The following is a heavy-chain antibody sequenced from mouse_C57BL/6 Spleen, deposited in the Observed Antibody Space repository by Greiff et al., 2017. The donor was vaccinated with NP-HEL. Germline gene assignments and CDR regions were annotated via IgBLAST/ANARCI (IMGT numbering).Heavy chain of an antibody. CDR2: INPSNGGT. J-gene: IGHJ4*01. D-gene: IGHD1-1*01. CDR1: GYTFTSYW. CDR3: ARGITTVVAKAMDY. V-gene: IGHV1-53*01. Sequence: QVQLKQSGTELVKPGASVKLSCKASGYTFTSYWMHWVKQRPGQGLEWIGNINPSNGGTNYNEKFKSKATLTVDKSSSTAYMQLSSLTSEDSAVYYCARGITTVVAKAMDYWGQGTSVTVSS.